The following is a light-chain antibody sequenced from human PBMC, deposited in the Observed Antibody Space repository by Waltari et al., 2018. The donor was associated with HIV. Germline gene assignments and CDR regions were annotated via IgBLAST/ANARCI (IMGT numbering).Light chain of an antibody. Sequence: IVMTQTPLSLSVTPGQPASISFKSSHSLLSSAGETYFYWFLQKPGQPPQFLIDEVSSRFSGVTDRFSGSGSGTDFTLKISRVEADDLGVDYCMQGLEVPVTFGQGTRLEIK. CDR2: EVS. CDR1: HSLLSSAGETY. V-gene: IGKV2-29*03. J-gene: IGKJ5*01. CDR3: MQGLEVPVT.